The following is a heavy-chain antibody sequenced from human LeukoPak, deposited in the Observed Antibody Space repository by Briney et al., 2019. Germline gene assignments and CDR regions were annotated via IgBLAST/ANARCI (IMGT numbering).Heavy chain of an antibody. V-gene: IGHV3-48*02. J-gene: IGHJ4*02. CDR1: GFTFSSYS. CDR2: VSYSSSTI. D-gene: IGHD3-10*01. Sequence: GGSLRLSCAASGFTFSSYSMNWVRQAPGKGLEWISYVSYSSSTIYYADSVKGRFTISRDNAKNSLYLQMNSLRDEDTAVYYCARDAHVVRGVNPLDYWGQGTLVTVSS. CDR3: ARDAHVVRGVNPLDY.